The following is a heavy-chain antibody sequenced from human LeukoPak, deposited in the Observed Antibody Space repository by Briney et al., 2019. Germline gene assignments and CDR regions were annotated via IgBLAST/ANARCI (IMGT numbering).Heavy chain of an antibody. CDR1: GFNFGTFA. D-gene: IGHD3-10*01. CDR3: RGTYYYGSGIDGDYFDY. V-gene: IGHV3-33*01. Sequence: GGSLRLSCEAYGFNFGTFAMHWVRQAPGEGLEWLAIIWYDGSNKHYSDSVKGRFTISRDNSKGSLYLQMNSLRAEDTAVYYCRGTYYYGSGIDGDYFDYWGQGTLVTVSS. CDR2: IWYDGSNK. J-gene: IGHJ4*02.